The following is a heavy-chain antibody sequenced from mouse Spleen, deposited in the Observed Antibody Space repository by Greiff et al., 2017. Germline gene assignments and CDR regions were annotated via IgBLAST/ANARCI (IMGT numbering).Heavy chain of an antibody. CDR2: ISSGGGNT. Sequence: EVKLMESGGGLVKLGGSLKLSCAASGFTFSSYAMSWVRQTPEKRLEWVTTISSGGGNTYYPDSMKGRFTISRDNAKNTLYLQMSSLKSEDTAMYYCARQKGRYDPFDYWGQGTTLTVSS. J-gene: IGHJ2*01. D-gene: IGHD2-14*01. CDR3: ARQKGRYDPFDY. CDR1: GFTFSSYA. V-gene: IGHV5-9*04.